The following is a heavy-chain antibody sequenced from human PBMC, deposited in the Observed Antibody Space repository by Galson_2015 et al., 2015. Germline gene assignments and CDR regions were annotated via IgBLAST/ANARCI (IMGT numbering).Heavy chain of an antibody. CDR2: INPNSGGT. V-gene: IGHV1-2*04. J-gene: IGHJ4*02. CDR3: ARGGSVAAAGTQAPDY. D-gene: IGHD6-13*01. Sequence: SVKVSCKASGYTFTGYYMHWVRQAPGQGLEWMGWINPNSGGTNYAQKFQGWVTMTRDTSISTAYMELSRLRSDDTAVYYCARGGSVAAAGTQAPDYWGQGTLVTVSS. CDR1: GYTFTGYY.